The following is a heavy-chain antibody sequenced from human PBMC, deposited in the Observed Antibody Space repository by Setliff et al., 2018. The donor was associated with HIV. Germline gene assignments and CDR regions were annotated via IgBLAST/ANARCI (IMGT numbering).Heavy chain of an antibody. V-gene: IGHV1-69*10. J-gene: IGHJ4*02. CDR3: ARVPAGTAYDK. D-gene: IGHD1-7*01. CDR1: GYSFTGYY. CDR2: IIPILGIT. Sequence: ASVKVSCKASGYSFTGYYMHWVQQAPGQGLEWMGAIIPILGITNYAEKFQGKVTITLDESTTTSFMELSSLRSEDTAVYFCARVPAGTAYDKWGQGTLVTVSS.